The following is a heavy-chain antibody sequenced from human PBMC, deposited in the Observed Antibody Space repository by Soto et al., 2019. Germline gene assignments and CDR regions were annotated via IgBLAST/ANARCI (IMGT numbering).Heavy chain of an antibody. D-gene: IGHD6-13*01. CDR2: IIPISGTD. V-gene: IGHV1-69*01. CDR1: GGTFSSYA. CDR3: ARDRIAGSKYYYGMDV. J-gene: IGHJ6*02. Sequence: QVQLVQSGAEVKKPGSSVRVSCKASGGTFSSYAISWVRQAPGQGLEWMGGIIPISGTDNYAQKFQGRVTSTADASKSTAYMELSSLRSEDTAVYYFARDRIAGSKYYYGMDVLGQGTTITVSS.